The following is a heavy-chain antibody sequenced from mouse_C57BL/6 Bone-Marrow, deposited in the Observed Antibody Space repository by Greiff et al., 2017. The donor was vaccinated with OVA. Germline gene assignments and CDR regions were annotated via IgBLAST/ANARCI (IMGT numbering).Heavy chain of an antibody. CDR1: GFSLSTFGMG. D-gene: IGHD1-1*01. V-gene: IGHV8-8*01. CDR2: IWWDDDK. CDR3: ARIRYYGSYWYFDV. J-gene: IGHJ1*03. Sequence: QVTLKESGPGILQPSQTLSLTCSFSGFSLSTFGMGVGWIRQPSGKGLEWLAHIWWDDDKYYHPALKSRLTISKDTSKNQVFLKIANVDTADTATYYCARIRYYGSYWYFDVWGTGTTVTVSS.